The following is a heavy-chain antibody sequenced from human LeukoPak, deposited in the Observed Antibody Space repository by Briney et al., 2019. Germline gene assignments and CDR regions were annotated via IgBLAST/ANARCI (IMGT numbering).Heavy chain of an antibody. CDR1: GFTLSVYS. J-gene: IGHJ4*02. V-gene: IGHV3-48*01. CDR2: MASDSRTI. Sequence: GGSLRLSCAASGFTLSVYSMNWVRHAPGKGLEWISYMASDSRTIYYADSVRGRFTISRDNAKQSLYLDLNSLRVDDTAVYYCARSTEWYADYWGQGAPVTVSS. CDR3: ARSTEWYADY. D-gene: IGHD3-3*01.